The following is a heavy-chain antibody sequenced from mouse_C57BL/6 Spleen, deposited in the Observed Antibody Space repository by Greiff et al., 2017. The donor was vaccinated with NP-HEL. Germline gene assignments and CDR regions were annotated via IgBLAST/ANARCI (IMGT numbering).Heavy chain of an antibody. CDR1: GFSLTSYG. D-gene: IGHD1-1*01. J-gene: IGHJ3*01. V-gene: IGHV2-2*01. CDR2: IWSGGST. Sequence: QVQLKESGPGLVQPSQSLSITCTVSGFSLTSYGVHWVRQSPGKGLEWLGVIWSGGSTDYNAAFISRLSISKDNSKSQVFFKMNSLQADDTAIYYCDSSFYGSSYGGFAYWGQGTLVTVSA. CDR3: DSSFYGSSYGGFAY.